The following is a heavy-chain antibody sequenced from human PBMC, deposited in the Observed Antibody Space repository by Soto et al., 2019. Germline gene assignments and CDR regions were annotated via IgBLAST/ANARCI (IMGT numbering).Heavy chain of an antibody. D-gene: IGHD1-26*01. CDR1: GGSVSSGIYY. CDR3: ASVQDSGNIQSGDWFDP. CDR2: IYYSGST. V-gene: IGHV4-61*01. J-gene: IGHJ5*02. Sequence: SETLSLTCTVSGGSVSSGIYYWSWIRKPPGKGLEWIGYIYYSGSTIYNPSLKSRVTVSVDTSKIQFSLKLSSLTAADTAVYYCASVQDSGNIQSGDWFDPWGQGTLVTVSS.